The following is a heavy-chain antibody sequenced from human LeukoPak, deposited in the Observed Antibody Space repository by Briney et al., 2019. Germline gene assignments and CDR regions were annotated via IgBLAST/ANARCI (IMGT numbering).Heavy chain of an antibody. D-gene: IGHD6-19*01. CDR1: GFTFSSYA. CDR2: ISGSGGNT. V-gene: IGHV3-23*01. J-gene: IGHJ4*02. CDR3: ANRPYANGWYYFDH. Sequence: PGGSLRLSCAASGFTFSSYAMSWVRQAPGKGLEWVSAISGSGGNTYYADSVKGRFTISRDNPKNTLYLQMNSLRVEDTAIYFCANRPYANGWYYFDHWGQGTLVTVSS.